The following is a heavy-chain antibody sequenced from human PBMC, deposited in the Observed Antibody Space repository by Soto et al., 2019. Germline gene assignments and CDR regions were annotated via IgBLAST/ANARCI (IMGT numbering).Heavy chain of an antibody. V-gene: IGHV1-69*13. CDR2: IIPIFGTT. Sequence: GASVKVSCKASGGTFSSYAISWVRQAPGQRLEWMRGIIPIFGTTNYAQKYQGRVTITADESTSTAYMELRSLRSDDTAVYYCARQVPGDYESTAYDSAVELDCWGQGSLVTVSS. J-gene: IGHJ4*02. CDR3: ARQVPGDYESTAYDSAVELDC. CDR1: GGTFSSYA. D-gene: IGHD3-22*01.